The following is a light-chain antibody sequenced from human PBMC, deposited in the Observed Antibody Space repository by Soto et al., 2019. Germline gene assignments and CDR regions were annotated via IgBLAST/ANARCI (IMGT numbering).Light chain of an antibody. CDR2: DDS. J-gene: IGLJ1*01. V-gene: IGLV3-21*02. CDR3: QVWDTSSDQGV. CDR1: NVGSKS. Sequence: SYELTQPPSVSVAPGQTATVTCGGNNVGSKSVHWYQQKPGQAPVLVVYDDSDRPSGIPERFSGSNSGNTATLTISRVEAGDEAYYYCQVWDTSSDQGVFGTGPKVTAL.